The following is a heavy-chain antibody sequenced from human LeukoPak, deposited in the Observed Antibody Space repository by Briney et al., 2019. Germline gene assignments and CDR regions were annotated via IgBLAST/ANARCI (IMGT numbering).Heavy chain of an antibody. CDR2: ISTSSSYI. V-gene: IGHV3-21*01. CDR3: ARVLGYYYDSRGHDY. D-gene: IGHD3-22*01. J-gene: IGHJ4*02. Sequence: PGGPLRLSCAASGFIFSSYNMNWVRQAPGKGLEWVSSISTSSSYIYYADSVKGRFTISRDNAKNSLYLQMNSLRGEDTAVYYCARVLGYYYDSRGHDYWGQGTLVTVSS. CDR1: GFIFSSYN.